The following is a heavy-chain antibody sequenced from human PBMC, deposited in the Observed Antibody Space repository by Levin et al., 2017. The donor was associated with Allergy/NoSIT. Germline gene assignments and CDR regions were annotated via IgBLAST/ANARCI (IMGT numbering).Heavy chain of an antibody. V-gene: IGHV3-15*01. D-gene: IGHD1-26*01. CDR1: GVTLSDAW. J-gene: IGHJ4*02. CDR2: IKSNNEGSTS. Sequence: GESLKISCAASGVTLSDAWMSWVRQAPGKGLEWVGRIKSNNEGSTSDYAAPVKGRFTISRDDSKNTLVLEMNSLRIEDTAVYYCTTDRRWEPLQFDHWGQGTLVTVSS. CDR3: TTDRRWEPLQFDH.